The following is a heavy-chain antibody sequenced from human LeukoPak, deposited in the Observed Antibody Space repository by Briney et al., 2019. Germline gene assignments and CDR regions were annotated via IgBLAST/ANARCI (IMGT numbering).Heavy chain of an antibody. CDR3: ARDRYYYDSSGYYYFDY. Sequence: SETLSLTCTVSGGSISSYYWSWIRQPAGKGLEWVGRIYTSGSTNYNPSLKSRVTMSLDTSKNQFSLKLSSVTAADTAVYYCARDRYYYDSSGYYYFDYWGQGTLVTVSS. CDR2: IYTSGST. J-gene: IGHJ4*02. CDR1: GGSISSYY. D-gene: IGHD3-22*01. V-gene: IGHV4-4*07.